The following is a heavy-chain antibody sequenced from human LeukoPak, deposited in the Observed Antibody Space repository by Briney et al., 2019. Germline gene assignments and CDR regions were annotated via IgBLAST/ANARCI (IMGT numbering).Heavy chain of an antibody. CDR3: ASMDKTAMVY. CDR2: IYTSGST. D-gene: IGHD5-18*01. V-gene: IGHV4-61*02. CDR1: GGSISSGSYY. Sequence: SQTLSLTCTVSGGSISSGSYYWSWIRQPAGKGLEWIGRIYTSGSTNYNPSLKSRVTISVDTSKNQFSLKLSSVTAADTAVYYCASMDKTAMVYWGQGTLVTVSS. J-gene: IGHJ4*02.